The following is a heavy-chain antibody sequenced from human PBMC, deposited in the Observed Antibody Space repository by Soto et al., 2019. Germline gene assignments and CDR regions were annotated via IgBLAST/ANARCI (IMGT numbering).Heavy chain of an antibody. CDR2: ISPNIGKA. J-gene: IGHJ5*02. Sequence: SVKVSCKASGYTFTSYGISWVRQAPGQGLEWMGGISPNIGKANYAQKFQGRVTITADESTSTAYMELSSLRSEDTAVYYCARDPYGDKRPNWFDPWGQGTLVTVSS. V-gene: IGHV1-69*13. CDR3: ARDPYGDKRPNWFDP. CDR1: GYTFTSYG. D-gene: IGHD4-17*01.